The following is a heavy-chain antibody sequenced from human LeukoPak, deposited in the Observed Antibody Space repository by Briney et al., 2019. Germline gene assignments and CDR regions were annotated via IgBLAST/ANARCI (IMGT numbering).Heavy chain of an antibody. Sequence: GGSLRLSCAASGFTFSNAWMSWVRQAPGKGLEWVAGITDNGLARNCADSVQGRFTIHRDDSRSTVDLQMNSLRVEDTALYYCARDGWGWAQYDYWGQGTLVTVSS. D-gene: IGHD5-24*01. CDR2: ITDNGLAR. J-gene: IGHJ4*02. V-gene: IGHV3-23*01. CDR1: GFTFSNAW. CDR3: ARDGWGWAQYDY.